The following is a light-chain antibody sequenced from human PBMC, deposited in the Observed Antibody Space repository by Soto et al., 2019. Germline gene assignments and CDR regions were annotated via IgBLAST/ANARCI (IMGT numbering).Light chain of an antibody. CDR1: SSDVGGYPY. CDR3: GSYTTSSTVV. V-gene: IGLV2-14*03. CDR2: DVN. J-gene: IGLJ2*01. Sequence: QSVLTQPASVSGSPGQSITISCTGTSSDVGGYPYVSWYQQHPGKAPKLVIYDVNNRPSGVSDRFSCSKSGNTASLTISGLQAEDEAHYYCGSYTTSSTVVLGGGTKVTVL.